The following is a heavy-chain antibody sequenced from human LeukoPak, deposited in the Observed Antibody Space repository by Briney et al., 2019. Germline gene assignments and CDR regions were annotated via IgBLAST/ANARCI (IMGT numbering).Heavy chain of an antibody. J-gene: IGHJ6*04. D-gene: IGHD3-10*02. CDR1: GFTFSSYS. CDR2: ISSSGSTI. Sequence: GGSLRLSCAASGFTFSSYSTNWVRQAPGKGLEWVSYISSSGSTIYYADSVKGRFTTSRDNAKNSLYLQMNSLRAEDTAVYYCAELGITMIGGVWGKGTTVTISS. V-gene: IGHV3-48*03. CDR3: AELGITMIGGV.